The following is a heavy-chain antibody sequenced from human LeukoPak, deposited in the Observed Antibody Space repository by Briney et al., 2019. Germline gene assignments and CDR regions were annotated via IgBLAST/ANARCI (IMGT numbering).Heavy chain of an antibody. CDR3: ARWGGVGATNYYFDY. CDR2: IYPGDSDT. CDR1: GYSFTSYW. Sequence: GESLKISCKGSGYSFTSYWIGWVRQMPGKGLEWMGIIYPGDSDTRYSPSFQGQVTISADKSISTAYLQWSSLKASDTAMYYCARWGGVGATNYYFDYWGQGTLVTVSS. D-gene: IGHD1-26*01. V-gene: IGHV5-51*01. J-gene: IGHJ4*02.